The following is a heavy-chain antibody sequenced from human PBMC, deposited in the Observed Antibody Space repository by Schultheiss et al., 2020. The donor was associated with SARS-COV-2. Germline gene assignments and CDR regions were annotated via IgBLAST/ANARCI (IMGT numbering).Heavy chain of an antibody. CDR3: ATSQRGYTYDY. J-gene: IGHJ4*02. CDR1: GFTFSSYA. D-gene: IGHD5-18*01. V-gene: IGHV3-30-3*01. Sequence: GGSLRLSCAASGFTFSSYAMHWVRQAPGKGLEWVAVISYDGSNKYYADSVRGRFTISRDNAKNSLYLQMNSLRAEDTAVYYCATSQRGYTYDYWGQGTLVTVSS. CDR2: ISYDGSNK.